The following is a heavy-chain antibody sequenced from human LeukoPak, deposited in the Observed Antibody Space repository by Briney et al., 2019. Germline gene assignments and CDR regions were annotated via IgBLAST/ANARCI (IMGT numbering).Heavy chain of an antibody. Sequence: ASVKVSCKASGYTFTSYYMHWVRQAPGQGLEWMGWISGYNGNTNYAQKLQGRVTMTTDTSTSTAYMELRSLRSDDTAVYYCARGTTALDYYYYMDVWGKGTTVTVSS. CDR2: ISGYNGNT. CDR1: GYTFTSYY. D-gene: IGHD1-7*01. J-gene: IGHJ6*03. CDR3: ARGTTALDYYYYMDV. V-gene: IGHV1-18*04.